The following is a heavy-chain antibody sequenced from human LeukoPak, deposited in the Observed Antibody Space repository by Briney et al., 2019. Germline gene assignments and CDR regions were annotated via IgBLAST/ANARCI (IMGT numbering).Heavy chain of an antibody. CDR2: VHAGTTDT. D-gene: IGHD5-24*01. Sequence: GGSLRFSCTLSGFTLNDYAMSWVRQAQGQGLEWVSVVHAGTTDTFYIDSGKGRFTISQDKSKNTLYLQMHTLRAEDTAVYYCAKDLKYNDGRWEFDLWGQRNLYTVSS. V-gene: IGHV3-23*03. J-gene: IGHJ5*02. CDR3: AKDLKYNDGRWEFDL. CDR1: GFTLNDYA.